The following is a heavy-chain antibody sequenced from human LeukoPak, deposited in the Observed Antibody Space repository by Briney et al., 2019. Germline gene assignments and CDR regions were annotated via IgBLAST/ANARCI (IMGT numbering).Heavy chain of an antibody. CDR2: ISGSGGST. CDR3: ASLGVGDLGLNDAFDI. V-gene: IGHV3-23*01. D-gene: IGHD3-10*01. CDR1: GFTFSSYA. Sequence: GGSLRLSCAASGFTFSSYAMSWVRQAPGKGLEWVSAISGSGGSTYYADSVKGRFTISRDNSKNTLYLQMNSLRAEDTAVYYCASLGVGDLGLNDAFDIWGQGTMVTVSS. J-gene: IGHJ3*02.